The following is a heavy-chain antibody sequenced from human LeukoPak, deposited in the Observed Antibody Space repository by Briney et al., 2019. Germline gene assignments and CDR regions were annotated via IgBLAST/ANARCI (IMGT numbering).Heavy chain of an antibody. J-gene: IGHJ4*02. Sequence: GGSLRLSCAASGFTFSNAWMYWVRQAPGKGLEWVANINGDGSVNHYVDSVRGRFTISRDNAKNSLYLQMNSLRAEDTAVFYCAKGFYNDAIFDYWGQGTLVTVSS. V-gene: IGHV3-7*01. CDR1: GFTFSNAW. CDR2: INGDGSVN. CDR3: AKGFYNDAIFDY. D-gene: IGHD1-1*01.